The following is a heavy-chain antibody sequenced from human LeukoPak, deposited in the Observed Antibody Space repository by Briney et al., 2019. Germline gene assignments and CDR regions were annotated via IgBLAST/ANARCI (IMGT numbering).Heavy chain of an antibody. D-gene: IGHD6-13*01. J-gene: IGHJ4*01. V-gene: IGHV3-30*18. CDR2: ISYDGSNK. CDR1: GFTFSSYG. Sequence: RSLRLSCAASGFTFSSYGMHWVCQAPGKGLEWVAVISYDGSNKYYADSVKGRFTISRDNSKNTLYLQMNSLRAEDTAVYYCAKDMYSSSWYYFDYWGEGTLATVSS. CDR3: AKDMYSSSWYYFDY.